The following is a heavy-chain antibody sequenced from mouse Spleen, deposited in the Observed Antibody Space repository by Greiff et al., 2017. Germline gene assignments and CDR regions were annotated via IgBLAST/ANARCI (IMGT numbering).Heavy chain of an antibody. Sequence: QVQLQQSGPELVKPGASVKISCKASGYAFSSSWMNWVKQRPGKGLEWIGRIYPGDGDTNYNGKFKGKATLTADKSSSTAYMQLSSLTSEDSAVYYCARVGAYGDYAYYYAMDYWGQGTSVTVSS. CDR3: ARVGAYGDYAYYYAMDY. J-gene: IGHJ4*01. V-gene: IGHV1-82*01. CDR2: IYPGDGDT. CDR1: GYAFSSSW. D-gene: IGHD2-13*01.